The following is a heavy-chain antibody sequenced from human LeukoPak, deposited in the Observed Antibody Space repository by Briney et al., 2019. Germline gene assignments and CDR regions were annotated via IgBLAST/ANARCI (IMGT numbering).Heavy chain of an antibody. CDR2: IRSKAYGGTT. CDR1: GFTFRSYW. Sequence: GGSLRLSCAASGFTFRSYWMHWVRQAPGKGLEWVGFIRSKAYGGTTECAASVKGRFTISRDDSKSIAYLQMNSLKTEDTAVYYCTRVMGSMVRGIGNYYYGMDVWGQGTTVTVSS. J-gene: IGHJ6*02. D-gene: IGHD3-10*01. CDR3: TRVMGSMVRGIGNYYYGMDV. V-gene: IGHV3-49*02.